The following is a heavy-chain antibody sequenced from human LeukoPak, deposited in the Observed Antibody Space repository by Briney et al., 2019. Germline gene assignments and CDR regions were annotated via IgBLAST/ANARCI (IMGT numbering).Heavy chain of an antibody. CDR2: IYPGDSDT. CDR1: GYSFTSYW. CDR3: ASAYCSGGSCYSGFDY. V-gene: IGHV5-51*01. J-gene: IGHJ4*02. D-gene: IGHD2-15*01. Sequence: GGSLKISCKGSGYSFTSYWIGWVRQMPGKGLEWMGIIYPGDSDTRYSPSFQGQVTISADKSISTAYPQWSSLKASDTAMYYCASAYCSGGSCYSGFDYWGQGTLVTVSS.